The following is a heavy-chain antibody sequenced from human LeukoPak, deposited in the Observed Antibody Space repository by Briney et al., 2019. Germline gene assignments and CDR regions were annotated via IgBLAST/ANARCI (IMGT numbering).Heavy chain of an antibody. CDR3: ARLVSTFDRTDAFDI. CDR2: IYFSGST. Sequence: PSETLSLTCTVSGGSINNNAWSWIRQPPGRGLEWIGYIYFSGSTNYNPSLKSRVTMSVDTSKNQFSLKLSSVTAADTAVYYCARLVSTFDRTDAFDIWGQGTMVTVSS. V-gene: IGHV4-59*01. J-gene: IGHJ3*02. D-gene: IGHD5/OR15-5a*01. CDR1: GGSINNNA.